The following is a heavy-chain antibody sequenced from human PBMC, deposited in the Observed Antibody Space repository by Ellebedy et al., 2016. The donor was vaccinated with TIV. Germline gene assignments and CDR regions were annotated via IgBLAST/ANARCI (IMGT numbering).Heavy chain of an antibody. D-gene: IGHD1-1*01. Sequence: GGSLRLSCAVSGVTFSNYWLIWVRQAPGKGLEWVANIKQDGSEKHYVDSVKGRFTIPRDNAKNSLYLQMNSLTAEDTAVYYCAGPAATGTKTFDYWGQGTLITVSS. J-gene: IGHJ4*02. CDR2: IKQDGSEK. CDR3: AGPAATGTKTFDY. CDR1: GVTFSNYW. V-gene: IGHV3-7*01.